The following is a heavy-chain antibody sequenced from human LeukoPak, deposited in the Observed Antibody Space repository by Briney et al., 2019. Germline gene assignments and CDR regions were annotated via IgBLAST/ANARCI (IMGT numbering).Heavy chain of an antibody. CDR2: IYHSGST. V-gene: IGHV4-38-2*02. Sequence: SETLSLTCTVSGYSISSGYYWGWIRQPPGKGLEWNGTIYHSGSTYYNPSLKSRVTISIDTSKNQFSLKLSSVTAADTAVYYCARDYYGSGSYYTFFDYWGQGTLVTVSS. J-gene: IGHJ4*02. CDR1: GYSISSGYY. D-gene: IGHD3-10*01. CDR3: ARDYYGSGSYYTFFDY.